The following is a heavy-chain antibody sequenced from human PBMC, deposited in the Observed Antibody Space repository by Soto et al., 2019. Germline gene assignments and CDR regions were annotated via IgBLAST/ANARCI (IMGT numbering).Heavy chain of an antibody. Sequence: EVQLVESGGGLVQPGGSLRLSCAASGLIVSSTYMSWVRQAPGKGLEWVSVISNGGDTHYADSVKGRFSLSRDISNNTLHLQMSSLRVEDTAVYYRAIEPRYCSGGSCSITGDAFDIWGQGTMVTVSS. J-gene: IGHJ3*02. CDR1: GLIVSSTY. CDR2: ISNGGDT. V-gene: IGHV3-66*01. CDR3: AIEPRYCSGGSCSITGDAFDI. D-gene: IGHD2-15*01.